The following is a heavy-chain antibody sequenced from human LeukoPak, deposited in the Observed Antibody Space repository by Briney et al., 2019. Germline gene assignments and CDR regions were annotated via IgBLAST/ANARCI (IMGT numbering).Heavy chain of an antibody. Sequence: GGSLRLSCSASGFSFSDYSMHWVRQAPGKGLEWVSSISSSSSYIYYADSVKGRFTISRDNAKNSLYLQMNSLRAEDTAVYYCARSRDSDYWGQGTLVTVSS. CDR1: GFSFSDYS. CDR3: ARSRDSDY. D-gene: IGHD2-2*01. J-gene: IGHJ4*02. V-gene: IGHV3-21*01. CDR2: ISSSSSYI.